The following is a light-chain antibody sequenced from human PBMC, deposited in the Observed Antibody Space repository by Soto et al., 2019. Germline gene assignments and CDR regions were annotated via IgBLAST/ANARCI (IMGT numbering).Light chain of an antibody. CDR2: KAS. Sequence: DIQMTQSPSTLSASVGDRVTITCRASPGISSWLAWYQQKPGKAPKLLIYKASSLESGVPSRFSGSGSGTEFTLTISSLQPDDFATYYCQQYNSYSRTCGQGTKVEIK. J-gene: IGKJ1*01. CDR1: PGISSW. V-gene: IGKV1-5*03. CDR3: QQYNSYSRT.